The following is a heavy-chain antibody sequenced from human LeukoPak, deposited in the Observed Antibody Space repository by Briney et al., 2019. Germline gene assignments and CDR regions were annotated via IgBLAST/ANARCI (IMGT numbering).Heavy chain of an antibody. Sequence: SETLSHTPTEPGGSLSSYYWTSIRQPPGEGLEWIGYIYNNRSTNYNPSRKCRATISLATSKTQFSRKLTSIAAEATAVHYSARGVNSGYFDYCGQGTLVTVSS. CDR2: IYNNRST. J-gene: IGHJ4*02. CDR3: ARGVNSGYFDY. D-gene: IGHD1-26*01. V-gene: IGHV4-59*01. CDR1: GGSLSSYY.